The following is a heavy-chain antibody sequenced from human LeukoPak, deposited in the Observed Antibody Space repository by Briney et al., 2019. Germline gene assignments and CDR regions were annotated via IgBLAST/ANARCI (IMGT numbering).Heavy chain of an antibody. D-gene: IGHD6-13*01. CDR3: ARYIRWYPDAFDI. CDR2: IYYSGST. V-gene: IGHV4-59*01. CDR1: GGSFSGYY. J-gene: IGHJ3*02. Sequence: SETLSLTCAVYGGSFSGYYWSWIRQPPGKGLEWIGYIYYSGSTNYNPSLKSRVTISVDTSKNQFSLKLSSVTAADTAVYYCARYIRWYPDAFDIWGQGTMVTVSS.